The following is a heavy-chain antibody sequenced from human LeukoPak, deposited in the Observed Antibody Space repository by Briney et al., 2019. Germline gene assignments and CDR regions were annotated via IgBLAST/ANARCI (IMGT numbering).Heavy chain of an antibody. CDR1: GFTFSSYA. CDR3: ARDRRQLGMDAFDI. J-gene: IGHJ3*02. D-gene: IGHD6-13*01. CDR2: ISYDGSNK. Sequence: PGRSLRLSCAASGFTFSSYAMHWVRQAPGKGLEWVAVISYDGSNKYYADSVKGRFTISRDNSKNTLYLQMNSLRAEDTAVYYCARDRRQLGMDAFDIWGQGTMVTVSS. V-gene: IGHV3-30*14.